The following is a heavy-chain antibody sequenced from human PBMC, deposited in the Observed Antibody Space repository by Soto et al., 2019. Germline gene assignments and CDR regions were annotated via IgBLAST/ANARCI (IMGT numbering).Heavy chain of an antibody. CDR3: ANDASASAPPDY. Sequence: EVQLLESGGGLVQPGGSLRLSCAASEFTFSSYAMSWVRQAPGKGLEWVSAISGSGRNTYYTDSVKGRFTISRDNSKNTLYLQLTSLRADDTAVYYCANDASASAPPDYWGQGTLVTVSS. D-gene: IGHD6-6*01. CDR2: ISGSGRNT. V-gene: IGHV3-23*01. CDR1: EFTFSSYA. J-gene: IGHJ4*02.